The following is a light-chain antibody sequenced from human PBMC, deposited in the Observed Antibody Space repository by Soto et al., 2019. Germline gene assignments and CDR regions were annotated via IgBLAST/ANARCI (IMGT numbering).Light chain of an antibody. CDR1: NIGTKG. CDR3: QVRESPSDHSVV. V-gene: IGLV3-21*02. J-gene: IGLJ3*02. Sequence: SYELTQPPSVSVAPGQTASITCGGDNIGTKGVHWYQQKPGQAPELVVYNGRDRPSGIPERFSGSNPGNTATLTITRVEAGDEADFYCQVRESPSDHSVVFGGGTKLTVL. CDR2: NGR.